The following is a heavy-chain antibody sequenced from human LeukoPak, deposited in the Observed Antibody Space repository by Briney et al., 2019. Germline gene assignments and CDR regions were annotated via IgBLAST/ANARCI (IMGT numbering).Heavy chain of an antibody. CDR1: GGTFSSYA. CDR3: ARGYCSGGSCYYPFDY. D-gene: IGHD2-15*01. CDR2: IIPIFCTA. Sequence: ASVKVSCKASGGTFSSYAISWVRQAPGQGLAWMGRIIPIFCTANYAQKFQGRVTITTDESTSTAYMELSSLRSEDTAVYYCARGYCSGGSCYYPFDYWGQGTLVTVSS. J-gene: IGHJ4*02. V-gene: IGHV1-69*05.